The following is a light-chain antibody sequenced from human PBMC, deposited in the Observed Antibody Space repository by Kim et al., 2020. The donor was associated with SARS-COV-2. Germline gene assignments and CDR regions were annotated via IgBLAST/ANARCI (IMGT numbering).Light chain of an antibody. V-gene: IGKV1-27*01. CDR3: QSYDSAPLT. Sequence: ASGGDRVTISCRASQGINDHLVWYQQRPGKVPQLLIYAADTLQSGVPSRFSGAGFGTDFTLTITSLQPEDVGTYYCQSYDSAPLTFGGGTKVDIK. CDR2: AAD. CDR1: QGINDH. J-gene: IGKJ4*01.